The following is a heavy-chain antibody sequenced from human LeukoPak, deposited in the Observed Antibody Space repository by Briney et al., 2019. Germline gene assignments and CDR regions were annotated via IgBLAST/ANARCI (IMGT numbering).Heavy chain of an antibody. J-gene: IGHJ4*02. Sequence: SETLSLTCTVSGGSISSGGYYWSWIRQHPGKGLEWIGYIYYSGSTYYNPSLKSRVTISVDTSKNQFSLKLSSVTAADTAVYYRARAPGEMATIIYFDYWGQGTLVTVSS. CDR3: ARAPGEMATIIYFDY. CDR1: GGSISSGGYY. V-gene: IGHV4-31*03. D-gene: IGHD5-24*01. CDR2: IYYSGST.